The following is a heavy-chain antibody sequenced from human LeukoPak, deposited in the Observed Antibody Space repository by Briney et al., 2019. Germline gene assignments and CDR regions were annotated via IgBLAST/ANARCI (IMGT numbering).Heavy chain of an antibody. D-gene: IGHD4-17*01. CDR1: GFTFSSYW. V-gene: IGHV3-7*01. CDR2: IKQDGSEK. CDR3: ASAPGEGWFDP. Sequence: GGSLRLSCAASGFTFSSYWMSWVRQAPGKGLEWVASIKQDGSEKYYVDSVKGRFTISRDNAKNSPYLQMNSLRAEDTALYYCASAPGEGWFDPWGQGTLVTVSS. J-gene: IGHJ5*02.